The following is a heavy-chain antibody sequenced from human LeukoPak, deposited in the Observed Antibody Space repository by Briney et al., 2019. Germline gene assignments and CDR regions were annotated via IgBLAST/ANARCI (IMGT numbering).Heavy chain of an antibody. CDR3: ARFNEQQMYFLH. D-gene: IGHD6-13*01. CDR1: GFTVSNNY. CDR2: IYSGGNT. Sequence: PGGSLRLSCAASGFTVSNNYMSWVRQAPGKGLEWVSVIYSGGNTYYADSVKGRFTISRDNSKNTLYLQMNSLRAEDTAVYYCARFNEQQMYFLHWGQGTLVTVSS. V-gene: IGHV3-53*01. J-gene: IGHJ1*01.